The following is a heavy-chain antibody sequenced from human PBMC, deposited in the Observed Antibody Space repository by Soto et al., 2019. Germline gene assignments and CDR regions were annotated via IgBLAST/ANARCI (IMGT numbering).Heavy chain of an antibody. Sequence: GTLSLTCTVSGGSFSNDYWTWIRQSPGKGLEWIGYIFHSGITDYNPSLQSRVTISIDTSRNHFSLNLTSVTAADTALYYCARETGENWTYEAHWGPGTLVTVSS. V-gene: IGHV4-59*01. CDR2: IFHSGIT. CDR1: GGSFSNDY. J-gene: IGHJ1*01. CDR3: ARETGENWTYEAH. D-gene: IGHD1-7*01.